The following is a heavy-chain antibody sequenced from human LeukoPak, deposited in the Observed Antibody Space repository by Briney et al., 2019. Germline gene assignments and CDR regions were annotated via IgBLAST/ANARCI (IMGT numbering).Heavy chain of an antibody. CDR1: GYTFTSYG. J-gene: IGHJ6*02. D-gene: IGHD2-2*01. CDR3: ASGPDIVVVPAATGDLDYYGMDV. V-gene: IGHV1-18*01. CDR2: ISAYNGNT. Sequence: VASVKVSCKASGYTFTSYGISWVRQAPGQGLEWMGWISAYNGNTNYAQKLQGRVTMTTDTSTSTAYMELRSLRSDDTAVYYCASGPDIVVVPAATGDLDYYGMDVWGQGTTVTVSS.